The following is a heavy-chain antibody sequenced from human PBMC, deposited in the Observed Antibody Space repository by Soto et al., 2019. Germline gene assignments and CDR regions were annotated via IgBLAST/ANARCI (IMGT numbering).Heavy chain of an antibody. J-gene: IGHJ6*03. Sequence: GGSLGLACAASGFTVRSYGMHWVRQAPGKGLEWVAVISYDGSSKYYADSVKGRFTISRDNSKNTLYLQMNSLRAEDTAVYYCAKDVSIAAAGLTGYYMDVWGKGNTVTVS. CDR3: AKDVSIAAAGLTGYYMDV. CDR1: GFTVRSYG. V-gene: IGHV3-30*18. CDR2: ISYDGSSK. D-gene: IGHD6-13*01.